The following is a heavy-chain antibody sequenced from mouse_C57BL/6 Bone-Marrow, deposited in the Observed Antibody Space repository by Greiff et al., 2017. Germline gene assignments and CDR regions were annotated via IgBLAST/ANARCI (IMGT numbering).Heavy chain of an antibody. CDR2: IYPGSGST. V-gene: IGHV1-55*01. J-gene: IGHJ1*03. D-gene: IGHD2-2*01. CDR1: GYTFTSYW. CDR3: ALYYGYDWYFDV. Sequence: QVQLQQPGAELVKPGASVKMSCKASGYTFTSYWITWVKQRPGQGLEWIGDIYPGSGSTNYNEKFKSKATLTVDTSSSTAYMQLGSLTSEDSAVYYCALYYGYDWYFDVWGTGTTVTVSS.